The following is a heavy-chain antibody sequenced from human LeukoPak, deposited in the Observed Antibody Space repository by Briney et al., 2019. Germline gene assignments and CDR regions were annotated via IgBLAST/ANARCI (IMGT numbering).Heavy chain of an antibody. CDR1: GGPFSGYY. CDR3: ARGDGYCSGGSCPFYFDY. Sequence: SETLSLTCAVYGGPFSGYYWSWIRQPPGKGLEWIGEINHSGSTNYNPSLKSRVTISLDTSKNQFSLKLSSVTAADTAVYYCARGDGYCSGGSCPFYFDYWGQGTLVTVSS. D-gene: IGHD2-15*01. V-gene: IGHV4-34*01. CDR2: INHSGST. J-gene: IGHJ4*02.